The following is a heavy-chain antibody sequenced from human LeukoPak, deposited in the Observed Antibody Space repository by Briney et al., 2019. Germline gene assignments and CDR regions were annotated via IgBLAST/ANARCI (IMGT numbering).Heavy chain of an antibody. Sequence: ASVKVSCKVSGYTLTELSMHWVRQAPGKGLEWMGGFDPEDGETIYAQKFQGRVTMTADTYTGTAYMDLRTLRSDDTAVYYCARAGVAAAGSSPGVLWGQGTLVTVSS. CDR2: FDPEDGET. V-gene: IGHV1-24*01. CDR1: GYTLTELS. CDR3: ARAGVAAAGSSPGVL. J-gene: IGHJ4*02. D-gene: IGHD6-13*01.